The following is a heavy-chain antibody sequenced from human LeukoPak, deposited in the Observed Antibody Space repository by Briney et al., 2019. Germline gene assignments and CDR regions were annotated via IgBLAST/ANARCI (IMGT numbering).Heavy chain of an antibody. Sequence: AASVKLSCNGSGYSFTSSGISWVREGTGQGLEWVGWISAYNGNTKYAQKLQARITITTDTSTSSAYMELRSLRSDAAADYSCARGCYDTIYYHIDVWGKGTTVTVSS. J-gene: IGHJ6*03. CDR2: ISAYNGNT. V-gene: IGHV1-18*01. D-gene: IGHD3-9*01. CDR1: GYSFTSSG. CDR3: ARGCYDTIYYHIDV.